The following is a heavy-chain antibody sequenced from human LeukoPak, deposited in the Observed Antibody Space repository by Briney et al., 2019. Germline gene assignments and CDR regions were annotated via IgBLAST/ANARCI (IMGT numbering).Heavy chain of an antibody. J-gene: IGHJ3*02. CDR2: IYYSGST. CDR3: ARDFSAAFDI. V-gene: IGHV4-31*03. Sequence: SETLSLTCTVSGGSISSGGYYWSWIRQHPGKGLEWIGYIYYSGSTYYNPSLKSRVTISVDTSKNQFSLKLSSVTAADTAVYYCARDFSAAFDIWGQGTMVTVSS. D-gene: IGHD2/OR15-2a*01. CDR1: GGSISSGGYY.